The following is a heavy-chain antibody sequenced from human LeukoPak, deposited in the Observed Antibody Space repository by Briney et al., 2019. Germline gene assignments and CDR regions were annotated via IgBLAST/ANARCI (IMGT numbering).Heavy chain of an antibody. Sequence: SETLSLTCTVSGGSISSGSYYWSWIRQPAGKGLEWIGRIYTSGSTNYNPSLKSRVTISVDASRNQFSLKLSSVTAADTAVYYCAREGAAVAELDYWGQGTLVTVSS. V-gene: IGHV4-61*02. D-gene: IGHD6-19*01. J-gene: IGHJ4*02. CDR3: AREGAAVAELDY. CDR1: GGSISSGSYY. CDR2: IYTSGST.